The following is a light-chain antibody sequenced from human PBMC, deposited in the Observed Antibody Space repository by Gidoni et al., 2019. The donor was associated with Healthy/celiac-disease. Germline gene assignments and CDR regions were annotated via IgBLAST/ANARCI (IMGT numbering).Light chain of an antibody. Sequence: QSALTQPRSVSGSPGPPVTISCTGTSSDVGGYNYVSWYQQHPGKAPKLMIYDVSKRPSGVPDRFSGSKSGNTASLTSSGLQAEDEADYYCCSYAGSYTYVYGTGTKVTVX. CDR1: SSDVGGYNY. CDR3: CSYAGSYTYV. J-gene: IGLJ1*01. V-gene: IGLV2-11*01. CDR2: DVS.